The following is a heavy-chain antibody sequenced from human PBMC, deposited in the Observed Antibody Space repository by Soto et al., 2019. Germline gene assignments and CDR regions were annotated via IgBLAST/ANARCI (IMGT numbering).Heavy chain of an antibody. Sequence: SETLSLTCTVSGGSISSGDYYWSWIRQTPGKGLEWIGYIYYSVSTYYNPSLKSRVTISVDTSKNQFSLKLSSVTAADTAVYYCARGLDTAMVVFDYWGQGTLVTVSS. CDR1: GGSISSGDYY. J-gene: IGHJ4*02. D-gene: IGHD5-18*01. CDR3: ARGLDTAMVVFDY. V-gene: IGHV4-30-4*01. CDR2: IYYSVST.